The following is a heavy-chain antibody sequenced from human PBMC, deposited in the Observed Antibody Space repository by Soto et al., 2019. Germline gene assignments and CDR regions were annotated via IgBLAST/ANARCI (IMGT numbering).Heavy chain of an antibody. V-gene: IGHV3-23*01. J-gene: IGHJ3*02. Sequence: GGSPRLSCAASGFTFSSYAMSWVRQAPGKGLEWVSAISGSGGSTYYADSVKGRFTISRDNSKNTLYLQMNSLRAEDTAVYYCAKRDCSSTSCYGLLGAFDIWGQGTMVTVSS. CDR3: AKRDCSSTSCYGLLGAFDI. CDR1: GFTFSSYA. CDR2: ISGSGGST. D-gene: IGHD2-2*01.